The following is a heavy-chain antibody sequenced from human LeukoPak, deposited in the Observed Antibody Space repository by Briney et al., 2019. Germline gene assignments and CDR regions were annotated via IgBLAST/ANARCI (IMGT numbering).Heavy chain of an antibody. Sequence: GGSLRLSCSVSAFTFNTFDNFAMNWVRQAPGKGLEWVAAISESGASTYYAASVKGRFTISRDNSKNTLYLQMNSLRAEDTAVYYCAKIAYVGATVSLGAFDIWGQGTMVTVSS. D-gene: IGHD4-17*01. CDR2: ISESGAST. CDR3: AKIAYVGATVSLGAFDI. V-gene: IGHV3-23*01. CDR1: AFTFNTFDNFA. J-gene: IGHJ3*02.